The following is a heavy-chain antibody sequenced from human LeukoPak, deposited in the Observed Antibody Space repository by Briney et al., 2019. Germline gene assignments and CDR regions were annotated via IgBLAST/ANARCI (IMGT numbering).Heavy chain of an antibody. CDR2: ISYDESNK. J-gene: IGHJ6*03. V-gene: IGHV3-30*01. D-gene: IGHD3-3*01. CDR1: GFTFSNYA. Sequence: GGSLRLSCAASGFTFSNYAMHWVRQAPGKGLEWVAIISYDESNKYYADSVKGRFTISRDISKNTLYLQMYSLRPDDTAVYFCARAAASDFWSGYSDYYYYYMDVWGEGTTVTVSS. CDR3: ARAAASDFWSGYSDYYYYYMDV.